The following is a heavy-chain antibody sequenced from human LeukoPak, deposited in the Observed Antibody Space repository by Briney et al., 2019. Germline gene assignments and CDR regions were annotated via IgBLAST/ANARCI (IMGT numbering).Heavy chain of an antibody. CDR3: AKGFTSSWYSFDC. Sequence: GRSLRLSCAASGFTFSSYGMHWVRQAPGKGLKWVAVISYDGSNKYYADSVKGRFTISRDNSKNTIYLQMNSLRTEDTAVYYCAKGFTSSWYSFDCWGQGTLVTVSS. CDR2: ISYDGSNK. CDR1: GFTFSSYG. V-gene: IGHV3-30*18. D-gene: IGHD6-13*01. J-gene: IGHJ4*02.